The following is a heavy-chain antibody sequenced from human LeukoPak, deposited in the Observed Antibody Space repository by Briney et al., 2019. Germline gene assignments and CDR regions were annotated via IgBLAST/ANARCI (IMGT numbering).Heavy chain of an antibody. V-gene: IGHV4-39*07. CDR3: ARGVGATAIDC. J-gene: IGHJ4*02. Sequence: SQTLSLTCTVSGGSISSSSYYWGWIRQPPGKGLEWIGSIYYSGSTYYNPSLKSRVTISVDTSKNQFSLQLNSVTAADTAVYYCARGVGATAIDCWGQGILVTVSS. CDR2: IYYSGST. D-gene: IGHD1-26*01. CDR1: GGSISSSSYY.